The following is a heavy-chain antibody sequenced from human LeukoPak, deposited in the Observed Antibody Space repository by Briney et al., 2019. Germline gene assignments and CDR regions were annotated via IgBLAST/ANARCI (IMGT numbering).Heavy chain of an antibody. CDR2: ISSSGSTI. D-gene: IGHD6-13*01. V-gene: IGHV3-11*04. Sequence: NPGGSLRLSCAASGFTFSDYYMSWIRQAPGKGLEWVSYISSSGSTIYYADSVKGRFTISRDNAKNSLYLQMNSLRAEDTAVYYCAKLRSTELDSQFSNSWYDDAFDIWGQGTMVTVSS. CDR1: GFTFSDYY. CDR3: AKLRSTELDSQFSNSWYDDAFDI. J-gene: IGHJ3*02.